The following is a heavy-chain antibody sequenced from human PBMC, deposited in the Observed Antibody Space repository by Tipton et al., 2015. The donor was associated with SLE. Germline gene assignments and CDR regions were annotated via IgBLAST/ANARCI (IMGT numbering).Heavy chain of an antibody. J-gene: IGHJ6*02. D-gene: IGHD6-6*01. Sequence: TLSLTCGVSGDSISRDGYAWSWIRQHTGKGLEWIGYIYYSGRTYYNPSLKSRVTISVDTSKNQFSLKLSSVTAADTAVYYCARDRGISSSSGIFYYYGMDDWGQGTTVTVSS. CDR3: ARDRGISSSSGIFYYYGMDD. CDR1: GDSISRDGYA. CDR2: IYYSGRT. V-gene: IGHV4-31*11.